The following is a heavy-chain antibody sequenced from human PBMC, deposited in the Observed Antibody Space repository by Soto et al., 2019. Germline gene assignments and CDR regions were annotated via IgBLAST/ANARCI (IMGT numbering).Heavy chain of an antibody. CDR1: GFTFSSYA. J-gene: IGHJ3*02. CDR2: ISGSGGTT. V-gene: IGHV3-23*01. CDR3: AKTANGWCSAFDS. D-gene: IGHD6-19*01. Sequence: EVQLLESGGGLVQPGGSLRLSCAASGFTFSSYAMSWVRQAPGKGLEWVSAISGSGGTTYYADSVKGRFTFSRDNSKNTLYLQMNSLRAEDTAVYYCAKTANGWCSAFDSWGQGTMVTVSS.